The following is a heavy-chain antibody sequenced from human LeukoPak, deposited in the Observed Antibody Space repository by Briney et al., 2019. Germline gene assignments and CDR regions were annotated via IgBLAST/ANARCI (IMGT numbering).Heavy chain of an antibody. CDR2: IYPDDSET. J-gene: IGHJ4*02. CDR1: GYSFNTYW. CDR3: ARSLYGSGSYYLDY. D-gene: IGHD3-10*01. Sequence: GESLKISCQGSGYSFNTYWIAWVRQVSGKGLEWVGIIYPDDSETKYSPSFQGQVSISADKSINTAYLQWSSVKASDTAMYYCARSLYGSGSYYLDYWGQGTLVTVSS. V-gene: IGHV5-51*01.